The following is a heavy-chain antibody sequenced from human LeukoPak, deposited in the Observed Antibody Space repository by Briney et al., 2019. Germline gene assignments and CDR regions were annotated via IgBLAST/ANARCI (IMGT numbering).Heavy chain of an antibody. CDR2: ISDSGSST. V-gene: IGHV3-23*01. Sequence: GGSLRLSCAASGFTFSNYAMSWVRQAPGKGLEWVSTISDSGSSTYYADSVKGRFTISRDNSKNTLYLQMNSLRAEDTAVYYCAKDGSQRRPSHFDYWGQGTLVTVSS. J-gene: IGHJ4*02. D-gene: IGHD1-1*01. CDR1: GFTFSNYA. CDR3: AKDGSQRRPSHFDY.